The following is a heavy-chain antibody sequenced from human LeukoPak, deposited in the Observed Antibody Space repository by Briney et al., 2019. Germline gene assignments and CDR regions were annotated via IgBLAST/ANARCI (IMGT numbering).Heavy chain of an antibody. CDR3: ARVKWLRSYYYYDGMDV. CDR1: GVSFSGYY. J-gene: IGHJ6*02. Sequence: PAETLSLTCAVYGVSFSGYYLSWVRQPPGKGLEWIGEINHSGSTNYNPSLKSGVTISVDTSKNQFSLKLSSVTAADTAVYYCARVKWLRSYYYYDGMDVWGQGTTVTVSS. V-gene: IGHV4-34*01. CDR2: INHSGST. D-gene: IGHD5-12*01.